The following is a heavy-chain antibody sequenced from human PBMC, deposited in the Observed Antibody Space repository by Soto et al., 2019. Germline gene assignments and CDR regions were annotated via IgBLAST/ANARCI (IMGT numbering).Heavy chain of an antibody. D-gene: IGHD2-21*02. Sequence: QVQLVESGGGEVQPGRSLRLSCAASGFTFSSYGMHWVRQAPGKGLEWVAVISYDGSNKYYADSVKGRFTISRDNSKNTLYLQMNSLRAEDTAVYYCAKGRVVVTFDYWGQGTLVTVSS. J-gene: IGHJ4*02. CDR1: GFTFSSYG. V-gene: IGHV3-30*18. CDR3: AKGRVVVTFDY. CDR2: ISYDGSNK.